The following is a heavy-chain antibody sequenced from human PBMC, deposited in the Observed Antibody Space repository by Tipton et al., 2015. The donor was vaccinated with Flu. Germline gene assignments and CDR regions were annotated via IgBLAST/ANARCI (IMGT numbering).Heavy chain of an antibody. CDR3: ARHSRSYCSSTSCPFDY. J-gene: IGHJ4*02. D-gene: IGHD2-2*01. Sequence: TLSLTCTVSGGSISSYYWSWIRQPPGKGLEWIGYIYYSGSTNYNPSLKSRVTMSVDTSKNQFSLKLSSVTAADTAVYYCARHSRSYCSSTSCPFDYWGQGTLVTVSS. CDR2: IYYSGST. CDR1: GGSISSYY. V-gene: IGHV4-59*08.